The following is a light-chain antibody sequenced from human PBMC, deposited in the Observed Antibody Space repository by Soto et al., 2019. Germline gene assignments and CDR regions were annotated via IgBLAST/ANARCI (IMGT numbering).Light chain of an antibody. CDR3: HQYNFWPS. Sequence: EVVMTQSPATLSVSPGERATLSCRASRGIGSTLAWYQQKPGQTPRLLIYDTSTRATGVPARFSGSGSGTEFTLSISSLQSEDFAVYYCHQYNFWPSFGQGTKVDIK. J-gene: IGKJ1*01. CDR1: RGIGST. CDR2: DTS. V-gene: IGKV3-15*01.